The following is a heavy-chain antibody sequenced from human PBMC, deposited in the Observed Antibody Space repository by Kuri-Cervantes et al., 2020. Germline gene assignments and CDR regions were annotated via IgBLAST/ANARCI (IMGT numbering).Heavy chain of an antibody. Sequence: SETLSLTCAVYGGSFSGYYWSWIRQPPGKGLEWIGEINHSGSTNYNPSLKSRVTISVDTSKNQFSLKLSSVTAADTAVYYCARGGRWGSYYATWGQGTLVTVSS. J-gene: IGHJ5*02. CDR1: GGSFSGYY. CDR3: ARGGRWGSYYAT. V-gene: IGHV4-34*01. CDR2: INHSGST. D-gene: IGHD1-26*01.